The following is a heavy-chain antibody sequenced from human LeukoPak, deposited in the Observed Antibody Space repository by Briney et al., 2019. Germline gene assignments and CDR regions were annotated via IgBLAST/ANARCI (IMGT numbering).Heavy chain of an antibody. Sequence: SETLSLTCAVYGGAFSGYYWSWIRQPPGKGQEWIGEINHSGSTNYNPSLKSLVSISVDTSKTQFSLKLSSVTAADTAVYYCARGSPRGYGSGSYVRSWFDPWGQGTLVTVSS. CDR1: GGAFSGYY. V-gene: IGHV4-34*01. D-gene: IGHD3-10*01. CDR3: ARGSPRGYGSGSYVRSWFDP. CDR2: INHSGST. J-gene: IGHJ5*02.